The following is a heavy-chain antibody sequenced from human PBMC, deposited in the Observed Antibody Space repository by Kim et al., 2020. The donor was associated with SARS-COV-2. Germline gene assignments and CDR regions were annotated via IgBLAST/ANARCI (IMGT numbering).Heavy chain of an antibody. J-gene: IGHJ6*02. CDR3: AKGGLGCSGGGCYYYYGMDV. CDR1: GFSFDKYG. V-gene: IGHV3-23*01. CDR2: ISGGGDSK. Sequence: GGSLRLSCVASGFSFDKYGMTWVRQAPGKGLEWVSGISGGGDSKYNADSVKGRFVIFRDNPKNTLYLQMNSLRVEDTAVYYCAKGGLGCSGGGCYYYYGMDVWGQGTTVIVSS. D-gene: IGHD2-15*01.